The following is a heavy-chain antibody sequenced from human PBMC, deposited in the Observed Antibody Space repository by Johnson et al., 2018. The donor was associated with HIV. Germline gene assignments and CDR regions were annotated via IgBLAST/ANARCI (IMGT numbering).Heavy chain of an antibody. Sequence: VQLVESGGGLVQPGGSLRLSCVASGFTVRKGMEWVSGISWNSGRIGYADFGNGRFTISRVNSTNSLYLQMSSLRPEDTALYYCAKDMGCGADCYQISITMTVGGAFDIWGQGTMVTVSS. V-gene: IGHV3-9*01. J-gene: IGHJ3*02. CDR2: ISWNSGRI. CDR1: GFTV. D-gene: IGHD2-21*02. CDR3: AKDMGCGADCYQISITMTVGGAFDI.